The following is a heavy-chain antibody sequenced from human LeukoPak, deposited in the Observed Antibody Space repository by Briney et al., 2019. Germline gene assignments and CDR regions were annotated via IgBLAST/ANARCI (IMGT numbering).Heavy chain of an antibody. D-gene: IGHD3-16*01. CDR2: INPNSGGT. Sequence: ASVKVSCKASGYTFTDYYMHWVRQAPGQGLEWMAWINPNSGGTNYAQKFRGRATMTRDTSISTAYMELTSLTSDDTAVYYCARGVGARPTLYYFDYWGQGTLVIVSS. V-gene: IGHV1-2*02. J-gene: IGHJ4*02. CDR3: ARGVGARPTLYYFDY. CDR1: GYTFTDYY.